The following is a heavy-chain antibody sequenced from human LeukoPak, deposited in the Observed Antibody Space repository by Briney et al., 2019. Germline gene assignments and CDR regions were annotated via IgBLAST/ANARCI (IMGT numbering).Heavy chain of an antibody. CDR2: IIPIFGRA. D-gene: IGHD3-10*01. CDR3: ARGRVRGVSPYYYYYMDV. J-gene: IGHJ6*03. CDR1: GGTFSSYA. V-gene: IGHV1-69*05. Sequence: SVKVSCKASGGTFSSYAIRWVRQAPGQGLEWMGGIIPIFGRANYAQKFQGRVPITTDKSTSTAYMELSSLRSEDAAVYYCARGRVRGVSPYYYYYMDVGGKGTTVTVS.